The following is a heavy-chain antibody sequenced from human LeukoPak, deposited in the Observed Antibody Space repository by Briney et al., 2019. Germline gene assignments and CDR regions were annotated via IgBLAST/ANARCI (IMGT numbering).Heavy chain of an antibody. D-gene: IGHD4-23*01. J-gene: IGHJ4*02. CDR1: GYTFTSYY. CDR3: VRDPGYGGNSGGVDY. CDR2: IHPSGGST. Sequence: WASVKVSCKASGYTFTSYYMHWVRQAPGQGLEWMGIIHPSGGSTSYAQKFQGRVTMTRDTSTSTVYMDLSSLRSEDTAVYYCVRDPGYGGNSGGVDYWGQGTLVTVSS. V-gene: IGHV1-46*01.